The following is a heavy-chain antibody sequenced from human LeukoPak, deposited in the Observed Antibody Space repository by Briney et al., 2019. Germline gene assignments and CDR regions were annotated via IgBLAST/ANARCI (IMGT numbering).Heavy chain of an antibody. CDR3: ARVRMVGATFYYYYYGMDV. J-gene: IGHJ6*02. Sequence: ASVKVSCKASGYTFTSYDINWVRQATGQGLEWMGWMNPNSGNTGYAQKFQGRVTMTRNPSISTAYMELSSLRSEDTAVYYCARVRMVGATFYYYYYGMDVWGQGTTVTVSS. CDR2: MNPNSGNT. CDR1: GYTFTSYD. D-gene: IGHD1-26*01. V-gene: IGHV1-8*01.